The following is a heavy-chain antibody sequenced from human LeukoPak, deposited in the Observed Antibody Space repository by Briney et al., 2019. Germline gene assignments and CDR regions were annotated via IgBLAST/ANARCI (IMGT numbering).Heavy chain of an antibody. CDR2: ISSSSSYM. D-gene: IGHD6-13*01. J-gene: IGHJ4*02. CDR3: ARDDLGAAGHPYYFDY. CDR1: GFTFSSYS. Sequence: PGGSLRLSCAASGFTFSSYSMNWVRQAPGKGLEWVSSISSSSSYMYYADSVKGRFTISRDNAKNSLYLQMNSLRAEDTAVYYCARDDLGAAGHPYYFDYWGQGTLVTVSS. V-gene: IGHV3-21*01.